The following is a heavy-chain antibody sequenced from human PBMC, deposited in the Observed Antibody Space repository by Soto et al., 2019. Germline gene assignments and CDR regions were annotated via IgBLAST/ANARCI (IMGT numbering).Heavy chain of an antibody. J-gene: IGHJ4*02. CDR3: ARDSLLWFGELLYSRGNVADY. CDR2: ISYDGSNK. D-gene: IGHD3-10*01. Sequence: QVQLVESGGGVVRPGRSLRLSCAASGFTFSSYAMHWVRQAPGKGLEWVAVISYDGSNKYYADSVKGRFTISRDNSKNTLYLQMNSLRAEDTAVYYCARDSLLWFGELLYSRGNVADYWGQGTLVTVSS. CDR1: GFTFSSYA. V-gene: IGHV3-30-3*01.